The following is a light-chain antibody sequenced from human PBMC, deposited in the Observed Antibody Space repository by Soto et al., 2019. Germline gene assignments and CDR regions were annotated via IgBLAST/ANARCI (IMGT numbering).Light chain of an antibody. J-gene: IGKJ5*01. CDR2: GAS. CDR3: QQYDSSPIT. V-gene: IGKV3-20*01. Sequence: EIVFTQSPGALSLSPGERVTLSCRASQSVSSYLAWYQQKPGQAPRILIYGASSRDTGIPGRFSGSGSGTDFTLTITPLEPDDFSVYFCQQYDSSPITFGQGTRLEIK. CDR1: QSVSSY.